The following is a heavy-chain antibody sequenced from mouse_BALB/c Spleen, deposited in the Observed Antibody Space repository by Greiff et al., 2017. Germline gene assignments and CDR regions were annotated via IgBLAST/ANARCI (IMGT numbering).Heavy chain of an antibody. J-gene: IGHJ1*01. CDR1: GYTFTDYE. V-gene: IGHV1-15*01. CDR3: TIHYGNSDWYFDV. CDR2: IDPETGGT. D-gene: IGHD2-1*01. Sequence: QVQLQQSGAELVRPGASVTLSCKASGYTFTDYEMHWVKQTPVHGLEWIGAIDPETGGTAYNQKFKGKATLTADKSSSTAYMELRSLTSEDSAVYYCTIHYGNSDWYFDVWGAGTTVTVSS.